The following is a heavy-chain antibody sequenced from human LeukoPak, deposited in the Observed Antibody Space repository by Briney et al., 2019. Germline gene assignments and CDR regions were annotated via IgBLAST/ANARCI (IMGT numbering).Heavy chain of an antibody. D-gene: IGHD3-10*02. CDR1: GFTFSSYS. Sequence: GGSLRLSCAASGFTFSSYSMNWVRQAPGKGLEWVSSISSSSSYIYYADSVKGRFTISRDNAKNSLYLQMSSQSVEDTAVYYCARDIFGGRSGTFDYWGQGTLVTVSS. V-gene: IGHV3-21*01. CDR2: ISSSSSYI. CDR3: ARDIFGGRSGTFDY. J-gene: IGHJ4*02.